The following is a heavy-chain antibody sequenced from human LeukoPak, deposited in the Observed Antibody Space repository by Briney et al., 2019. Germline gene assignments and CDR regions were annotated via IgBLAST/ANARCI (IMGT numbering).Heavy chain of an antibody. Sequence: SETLSLTCTVSGGFINNYYWSWIRQPAGEGLEWIGRIYSSGSASYNPSLKSRVTLSGDTSKNQLSLKLRYVTAADTAVYYCTREPSPWGQGTLVTVSS. CDR1: GGFINNYY. V-gene: IGHV4-4*07. CDR2: IYSSGSA. J-gene: IGHJ5*02. CDR3: TREPSP.